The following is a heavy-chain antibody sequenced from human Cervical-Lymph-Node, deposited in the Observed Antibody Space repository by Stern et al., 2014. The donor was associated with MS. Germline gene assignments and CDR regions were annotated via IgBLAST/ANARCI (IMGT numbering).Heavy chain of an antibody. CDR2: ISYDADVK. J-gene: IGHJ4*02. V-gene: IGHV3-30*18. CDR1: GFTFSNYG. D-gene: IGHD1-1*01. Sequence: VQLVESGGGVVQPGTSLRLSCAVSGFTFSNYGMHWVRQAPGKGLEWVAVISYDADVKFYADSVKGRFTISRDAPKNTMYLQLNSLKVEDTAVDFCAKKSVGTTGTTTAFDYWGQGTLVTVSS. CDR3: AKKSVGTTGTTTAFDY.